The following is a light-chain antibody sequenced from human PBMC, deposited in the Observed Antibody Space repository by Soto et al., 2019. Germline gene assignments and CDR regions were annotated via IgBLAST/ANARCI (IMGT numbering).Light chain of an antibody. CDR3: PHDHNLLLP. Sequence: YTGERATLSRRTSQSVSNDYLAWYQQKPGQAPRLLIYGASNRATGIPDRFSGSGSGTDFTLTISSLEAEDVALYYCPHDHNLLLPFCHGTKVDI. CDR2: GAS. CDR1: QSVSNDY. J-gene: IGKJ1*01. V-gene: IGKV3-20*01.